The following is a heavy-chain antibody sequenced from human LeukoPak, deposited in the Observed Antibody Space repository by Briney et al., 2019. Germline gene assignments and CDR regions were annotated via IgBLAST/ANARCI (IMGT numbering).Heavy chain of an antibody. J-gene: IGHJ4*02. CDR3: TKFRGVTWDLLAFDY. CDR1: GFTFSGNA. Sequence: PGASLRLSCVASGFTFSGNAMSWVRQTPGKGLEWVSAISAGGDGTYYVDSVKGRFTISRGNSKNTLYLQMNSLRAEDTAMYYCTKFRGVTWDLLAFDYWGQGALVTVSS. CDR2: ISAGGDGT. V-gene: IGHV3-23*01. D-gene: IGHD1-26*01.